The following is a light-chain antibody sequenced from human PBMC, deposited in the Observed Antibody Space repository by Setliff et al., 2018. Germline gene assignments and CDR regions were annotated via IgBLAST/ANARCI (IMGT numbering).Light chain of an antibody. Sequence: QSVLTQPPSASGTPGQRVIVSCSGSYSNFGRSSVSWFQQLPGTAPKLLIYNNNQRPSGVSDRFSGSRSGSSASLAISGLQSEDEADYYCAAENDNLNGYVFGAGTKVTVL. V-gene: IGLV1-44*01. CDR2: NNN. CDR1: YSNFGRSS. CDR3: AAENDNLNGYV. J-gene: IGLJ1*01.